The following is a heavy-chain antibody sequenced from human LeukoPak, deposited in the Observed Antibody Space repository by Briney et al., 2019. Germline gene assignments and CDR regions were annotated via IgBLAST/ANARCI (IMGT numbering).Heavy chain of an antibody. Sequence: GGSLRLSCAASGFTFSDYYMSWIRQAPGKGLEWVSYISSSGSTIYYADSVKGRFTISRDNAKNSLYLQMNSLRAEDTAVYYCARVDDYYDSSGYRYYYGMDVWGQGTTVTVSS. CDR3: ARVDDYYDSSGYRYYYGMDV. D-gene: IGHD3-22*01. CDR2: ISSSGSTI. CDR1: GFTFSDYY. V-gene: IGHV3-11*01. J-gene: IGHJ6*02.